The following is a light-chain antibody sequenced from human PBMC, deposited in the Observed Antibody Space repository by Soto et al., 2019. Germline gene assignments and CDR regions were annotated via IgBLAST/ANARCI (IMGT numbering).Light chain of an antibody. CDR1: QSISSW. J-gene: IGKJ1*01. V-gene: IGKV1-5*03. CDR3: QQYNSYSRT. Sequence: DIQMTQSPSTLSASVGDRVTITCRASQSISSWLAWYKQKPGKAPKXXSYKASSLESGVPSRFRGSGSGTEFTLTISSLKPDDFETYYCQQYNSYSRTFGQGTKVDIK. CDR2: KAS.